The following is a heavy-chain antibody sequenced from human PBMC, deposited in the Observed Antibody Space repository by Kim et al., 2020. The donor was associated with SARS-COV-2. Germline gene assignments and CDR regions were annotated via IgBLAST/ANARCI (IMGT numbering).Heavy chain of an antibody. Sequence: SETLSLTCTVSGGSISSYYWSWIRQPPGKGLEWIGYIYYSGSTNYNPSLKSRVTISVDTSKNQFSLKLSSVTAADTAVYYCARQSGTYYDILTGPSTPPFDYWGQGTLVTVSS. CDR1: GGSISSYY. V-gene: IGHV4-59*08. D-gene: IGHD3-9*01. CDR3: ARQSGTYYDILTGPSTPPFDY. CDR2: IYYSGST. J-gene: IGHJ4*02.